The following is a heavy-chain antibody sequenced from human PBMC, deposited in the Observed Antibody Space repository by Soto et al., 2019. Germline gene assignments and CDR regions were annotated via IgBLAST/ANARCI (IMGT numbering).Heavy chain of an antibody. D-gene: IGHD1-7*01. J-gene: IGHJ4*02. CDR2: INAGNGNT. Sequence: ASVKVSCKASGYTFTSYAMHWVRQAPGQRLEWMGWINAGNGNTKYSQKFQGRVTITRDTSASTAYMELSSLRSEDTAVYYCARDTRDNWNYVTDYWGQGTLVTVSS. CDR1: GYTFTSYA. CDR3: ARDTRDNWNYVTDY. V-gene: IGHV1-3*01.